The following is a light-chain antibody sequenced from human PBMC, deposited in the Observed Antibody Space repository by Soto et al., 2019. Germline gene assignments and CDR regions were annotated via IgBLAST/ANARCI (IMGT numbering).Light chain of an antibody. CDR3: QQSYSSPWK. Sequence: DIQMTHSPSSLSASVRDRVTITCRASQNIINYLNWYQQKPGRAPKILIYAASNLQSGVPSRFSGGGSGTDFTLTITSLQPEDFATYYCQQSYSSPWKFGQGTKVDIK. V-gene: IGKV1-39*01. CDR2: AAS. J-gene: IGKJ1*01. CDR1: QNIINY.